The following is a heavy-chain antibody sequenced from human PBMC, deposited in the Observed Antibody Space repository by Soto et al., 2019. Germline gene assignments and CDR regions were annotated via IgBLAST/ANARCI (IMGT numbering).Heavy chain of an antibody. CDR1: GYTFTGYY. J-gene: IGHJ5*02. Sequence: ASVKVSCKASGYTFTGYYMHWVRQAPGQGLEWMGWINPNSGGTNHAQKFQGRVTMTRDTSISTAYTELSRLRSDDTAVYYCARGIAAAHWFDPWGQGTLVTVSS. V-gene: IGHV1-2*02. CDR2: INPNSGGT. D-gene: IGHD6-13*01. CDR3: ARGIAAAHWFDP.